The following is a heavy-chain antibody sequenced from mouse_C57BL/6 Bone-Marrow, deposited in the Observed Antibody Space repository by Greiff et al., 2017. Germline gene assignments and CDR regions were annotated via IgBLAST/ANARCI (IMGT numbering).Heavy chain of an antibody. D-gene: IGHD2-5*01. CDR2: IYPGSGST. CDR1: GYTFTSYW. Sequence: QVQLQQPGAELVKPGASVTMSCKASGYTFTSYWITWVKQRPGQGLEWIGDIYPGSGSTNYNEKFKSKATLTVDTSSSTAYMQLRSLTSEDSAVYYCARPYYSNYWYFEVWGTGTTVTVSS. V-gene: IGHV1-55*01. CDR3: ARPYYSNYWYFEV. J-gene: IGHJ1*03.